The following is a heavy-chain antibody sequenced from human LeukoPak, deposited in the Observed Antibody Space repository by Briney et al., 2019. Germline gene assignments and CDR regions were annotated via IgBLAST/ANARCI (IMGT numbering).Heavy chain of an antibody. CDR1: GGSVSGYY. J-gene: IGHJ3*02. CDR2: IYYSGST. D-gene: IGHD1-1*01. CDR3: ARAHKLNAFDI. Sequence: PSETLSLTCTVSGGSVSGYYWSWIRQPPGKGLEWIGFIYYSGSTSYNPSLKSRVTISVDTSKDQFSLKLSSVSAADTAVYYCARAHKLNAFDIWGQGTMVTVSS. V-gene: IGHV4-59*02.